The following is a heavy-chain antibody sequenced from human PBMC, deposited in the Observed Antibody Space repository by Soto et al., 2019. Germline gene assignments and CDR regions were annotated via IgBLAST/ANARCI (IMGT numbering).Heavy chain of an antibody. CDR1: GFTFSSYA. J-gene: IGHJ6*03. CDR3: ATTLRFLEWLIPYYMDV. V-gene: IGHV3-23*01. Sequence: PGGSLRLSCAASGFTFSSYAMSWVRQAPGKGLEWVSAISGSGGSTYYADSVKGRFTISRDNSKNTLYLQMNSLRAEDTAVYYCATTLRFLEWLIPYYMDVWGKGTTVTVSS. D-gene: IGHD3-3*01. CDR2: ISGSGGST.